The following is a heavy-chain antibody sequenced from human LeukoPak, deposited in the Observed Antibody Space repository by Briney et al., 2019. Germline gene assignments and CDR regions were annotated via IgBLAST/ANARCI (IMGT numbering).Heavy chain of an antibody. Sequence: SETLSLTCAVYGGSFSGYYWSWIRQPPGKGLEWIGEINHSGSTNYNPSLQSRVTISVDTSKNQFSLKLSSVTAADTAVYYCARGPLRPEEYWGQGTLVTVYS. D-gene: IGHD4-17*01. V-gene: IGHV4-34*01. CDR3: ARGPLRPEEY. CDR2: INHSGST. CDR1: GGSFSGYY. J-gene: IGHJ4*02.